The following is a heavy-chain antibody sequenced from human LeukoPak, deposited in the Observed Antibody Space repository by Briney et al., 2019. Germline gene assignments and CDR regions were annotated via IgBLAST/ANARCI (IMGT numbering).Heavy chain of an antibody. V-gene: IGHV3-23*01. CDR3: AKGSYYDSSGSFYFDY. D-gene: IGHD3-22*01. Sequence: GGSLRLSCAASGFIFSSYAMSWVRQAPGKGLEWVSGISGSGDNTYYADSVKGRFTISRDNSKNTLYVQVNSLGTEDTAAYYCAKGSYYDSSGSFYFDYWGQGTLVTVSS. J-gene: IGHJ4*02. CDR2: ISGSGDNT. CDR1: GFIFSSYA.